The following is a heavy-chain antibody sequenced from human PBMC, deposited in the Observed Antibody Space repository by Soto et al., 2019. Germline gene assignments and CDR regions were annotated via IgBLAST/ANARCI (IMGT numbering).Heavy chain of an antibody. CDR1: VFTFSNAW. D-gene: IGHD3-16*01. CDR3: TTGWGSGDHYIRAFDL. Sequence: EVQLVESGGGLVKPGGSLRLSCAASVFTFSNAWMTWDRQAPGKGLEWVGRIKSRLLGGTTDSAAPVKGRFTISRDDSKNTLYLQMNSLKTEDTAAYYCTTGWGSGDHYIRAFDLWGKGTMVTVSS. V-gene: IGHV3-15*01. CDR2: IKSRLLGGTT. J-gene: IGHJ3*01.